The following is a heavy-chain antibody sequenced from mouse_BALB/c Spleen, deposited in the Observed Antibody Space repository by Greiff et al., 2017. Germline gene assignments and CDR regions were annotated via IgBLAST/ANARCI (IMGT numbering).Heavy chain of an antibody. V-gene: IGHV14-4*02. CDR2: IDPENGDT. CDR3: NALYYDYGVAY. CDR1: GFNIKDYY. D-gene: IGHD2-4*01. J-gene: IGHJ3*01. Sequence: VQLKQSGAELVRSGASVKLSCTASGFNIKDYYMHWVKQRPEQGLEWIGWIDPENGDTEYAPKFQGKATMTADTSSNTAYLQLSSLTSEDTAVYYCNALYYDYGVAYWGQGTLVTVSA.